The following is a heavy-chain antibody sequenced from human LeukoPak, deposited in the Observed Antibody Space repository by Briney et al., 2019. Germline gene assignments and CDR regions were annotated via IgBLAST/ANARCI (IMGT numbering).Heavy chain of an antibody. V-gene: IGHV4-4*07. CDR1: GGSISSYY. Sequence: SETLSPTCTVSGGSISSYYWSWIRQPAGKGLEWIGRIYTSGSTNYNPSLKSRVTMSVDTSKNQFSLKLSSVTAADTAVYYCAREGYYDSSGYPDYWGQGTLVTVSS. D-gene: IGHD3-22*01. J-gene: IGHJ4*02. CDR3: AREGYYDSSGYPDY. CDR2: IYTSGST.